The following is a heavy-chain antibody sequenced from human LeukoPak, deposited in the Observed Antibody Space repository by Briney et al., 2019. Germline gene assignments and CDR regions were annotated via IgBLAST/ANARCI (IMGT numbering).Heavy chain of an antibody. D-gene: IGHD2-2*01. CDR1: GFTFSSSA. V-gene: IGHV1-58*02. CDR3: AAAPKGYCSSNSCRGDYIDY. CDR2: IVVGSGHT. J-gene: IGHJ4*02. Sequence: ASVKVSCKSSGFTFSSSAMQWVRQARGQRLEWIGWIVVGSGHTNYAQSFQERVTITRDMSTSTAYMELSSLLSEDTAVYYCAAAPKGYCSSNSCRGDYIDYWGQGTLVTVSS.